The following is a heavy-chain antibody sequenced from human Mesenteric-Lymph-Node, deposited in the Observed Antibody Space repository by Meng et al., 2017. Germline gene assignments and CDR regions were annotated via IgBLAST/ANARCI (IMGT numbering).Heavy chain of an antibody. CDR1: GFSLSNARMG. D-gene: IGHD6-13*01. Sequence: SGPTLVKPTETLTLTCTVSGFSLSNARMGVSWIRQPPGKALEWLAHIFSNDEKSYSTSLKSRLTISKDTSKSQVVLTMTNMDPVDTATYYCARIPKLPIAAGYFYFDYWGQGTLVTVSS. J-gene: IGHJ4*02. CDR2: IFSNDEK. V-gene: IGHV2-26*01. CDR3: ARIPKLPIAAGYFYFDY.